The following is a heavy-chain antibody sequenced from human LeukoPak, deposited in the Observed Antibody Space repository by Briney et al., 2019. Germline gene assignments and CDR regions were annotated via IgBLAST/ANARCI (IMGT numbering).Heavy chain of an antibody. J-gene: IGHJ5*02. V-gene: IGHV4-34*01. CDR3: ARGDLGITRWFDP. D-gene: IGHD7-27*01. CDR2: INHSGST. CDR1: GGSFSGYY. Sequence: PSETLSLTCAVYGGSFSGYYWSWTRQPPGKGLEWIGEINHSGSTNYNPSLKSRVTISVDTSKNQFSLKLSSVTAADTAVYYCARGDLGITRWFDPWGQGTLVTVSS.